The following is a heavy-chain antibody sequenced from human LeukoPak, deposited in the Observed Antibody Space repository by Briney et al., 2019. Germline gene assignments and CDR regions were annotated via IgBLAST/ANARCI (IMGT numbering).Heavy chain of an antibody. CDR2: ISWNSANI. D-gene: IGHD3-22*01. V-gene: IGHV3-9*01. Sequence: GGSLRLSCEASGFTFDDYAMHWGRQAPGKGLEWVSGISWNSANIAYGDSVKGRVTISRDNARNSLYLQMNSLRADDTALYYCTRGSGYSPPFDCWGQGTLVTVSS. J-gene: IGHJ4*02. CDR3: TRGSGYSPPFDC. CDR1: GFTFDDYA.